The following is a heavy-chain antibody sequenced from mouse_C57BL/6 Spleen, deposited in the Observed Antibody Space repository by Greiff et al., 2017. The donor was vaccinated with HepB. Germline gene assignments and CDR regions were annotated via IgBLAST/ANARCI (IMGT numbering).Heavy chain of an antibody. CDR2: IYPGSGST. CDR1: GYTFTRYW. J-gene: IGHJ1*03. CDR3: ARNDGYSGDV. D-gene: IGHD2-3*01. V-gene: IGHV1-55*01. Sequence: QVHVKQSGAELVKPGASVKMSCKASGYTFTRYWITWVKQRPGQGLEWIGDIYPGSGSTNYNEKFKSKATLTVDTSSSTAYMQLSSLTSEDSAVYYCARNDGYSGDVWGTGTTVTVSS.